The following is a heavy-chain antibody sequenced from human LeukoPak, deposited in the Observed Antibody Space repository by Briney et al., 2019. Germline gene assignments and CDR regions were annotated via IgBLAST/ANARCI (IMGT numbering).Heavy chain of an antibody. D-gene: IGHD3-3*01. CDR3: ARAGRFWSGSYYYYYGMDV. CDR1: GGSFSGYY. J-gene: IGHJ6*02. Sequence: SETLSLTCAVYGGSFSGYYWSWIRQPPGKGLEWIGEINHSGSTNYNPSLKSRVTISVDTSKNQFSLKLSSVTAADTAVYYCARAGRFWSGSYYYYYGMDVWGQGTTVTVSS. CDR2: INHSGST. V-gene: IGHV4-34*01.